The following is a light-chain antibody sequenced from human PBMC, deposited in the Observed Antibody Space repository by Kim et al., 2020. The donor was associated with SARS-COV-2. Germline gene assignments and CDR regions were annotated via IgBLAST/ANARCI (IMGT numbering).Light chain of an antibody. CDR2: SNN. J-gene: IGLJ1*01. CDR3: AAWDDSLIGPV. V-gene: IGLV1-44*01. Sequence: GQRVTSSCSGSSSNIGSNTVNWYQQLPGTAPKLLIYSNNDRPSGVPDRFSGSKSGTSASLAISGLQSEDEADYYCAAWDDSLIGPVFGAGTKVTVL. CDR1: SSNIGSNT.